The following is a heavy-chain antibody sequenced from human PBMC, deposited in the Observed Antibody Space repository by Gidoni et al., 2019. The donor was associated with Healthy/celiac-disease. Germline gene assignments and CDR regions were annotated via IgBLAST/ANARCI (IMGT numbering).Heavy chain of an antibody. CDR3: ARGLSRWLPNYDY. V-gene: IGHV4-34*01. Sequence: QVQLQQWGAGLLKPSETLSLTCAVYGGSFSGYYWSWIRQPPGKGLEWIGEINHSGSTNYNPSLKSRVTISVDTSKNQFSLKLSSVTAADTAVYYCARGLSRWLPNYDYWGQGTLVTVSS. CDR2: INHSGST. J-gene: IGHJ4*02. CDR1: GGSFSGYY. D-gene: IGHD5-12*01.